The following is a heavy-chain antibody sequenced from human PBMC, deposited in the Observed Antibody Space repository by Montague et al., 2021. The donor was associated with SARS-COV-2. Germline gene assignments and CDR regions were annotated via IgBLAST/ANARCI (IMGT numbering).Heavy chain of an antibody. CDR2: FYYAGGT. Sequence: SETLSLTCTVSGGSVSRISSHWGWIRQPPGKGLEYIGSFYYAGGTQYNPSLKSRVAIFVDTSNDQLSLKMNSVTAADTAVYFCARLYGSSFDYWGQGTLVTVSS. D-gene: IGHD4-17*01. CDR1: GGSVSRISSH. J-gene: IGHJ4*02. CDR3: ARLYGSSFDY. V-gene: IGHV4-39*01.